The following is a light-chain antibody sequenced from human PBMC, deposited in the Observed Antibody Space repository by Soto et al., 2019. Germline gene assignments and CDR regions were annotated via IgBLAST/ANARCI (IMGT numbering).Light chain of an antibody. J-gene: IGKJ4*01. V-gene: IGKV3-15*01. Sequence: EIVMTQSPATLSVSPGERATLSCRASQSVSSNLAWYQQKPGQAPRLLIYGASTRATGIPARFSGSGSGTEFTLTISGLQSEDFAVYYCQQYNNWPQLTFGGGTKVEIK. CDR2: GAS. CDR1: QSVSSN. CDR3: QQYNNWPQLT.